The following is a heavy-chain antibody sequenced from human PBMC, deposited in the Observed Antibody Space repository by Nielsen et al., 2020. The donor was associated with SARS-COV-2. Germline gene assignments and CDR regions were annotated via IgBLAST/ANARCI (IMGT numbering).Heavy chain of an antibody. D-gene: IGHD3-22*01. CDR2: IYYSGST. CDR3: ARHDRGSMIYYYYGMDV. J-gene: IGHJ6*02. Sequence: SETLSLTCTVSGGSVSSGSYYWGWIRQPPGKGLEWIGSIYYSGSTYYNPSLKSRVTISVDTSKNQFSLKLSSVTAADTAVYYCARHDRGSMIYYYYGMDVWGQGTTVTVSS. V-gene: IGHV4-39*01. CDR1: GGSVSSGSYY.